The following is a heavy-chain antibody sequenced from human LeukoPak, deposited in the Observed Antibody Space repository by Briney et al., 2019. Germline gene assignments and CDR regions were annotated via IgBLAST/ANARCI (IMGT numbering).Heavy chain of an antibody. Sequence: GGSLRLSCADSGFTFSRYWMHWVRQTPGKGLVWVSCISADGGVTRYADSVKGRFTISRDNTKSTLYLQMHSLRAEDTAVYYCATAGGDGSRMGFDPWGQGTLVTVSS. J-gene: IGHJ5*02. CDR1: GFTFSRYW. V-gene: IGHV3-74*01. CDR3: ATAGGDGSRMGFDP. CDR2: ISADGGVT. D-gene: IGHD2-15*01.